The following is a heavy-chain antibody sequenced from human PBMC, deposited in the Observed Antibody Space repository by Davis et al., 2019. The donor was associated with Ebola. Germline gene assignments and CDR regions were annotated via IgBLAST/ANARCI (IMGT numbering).Heavy chain of an antibody. V-gene: IGHV3-7*01. CDR1: GFTFSSYW. Sequence: GESLKISCAASGFTFSSYWMNWVRQAPGKGLEWVANIKEDGSEKYYVDSVKGRFTISRDNAKNSLYLQMNSLRAEDTAVYYCARESSGYDPGGYYYYGMDVWGQGTTVTVSS. J-gene: IGHJ6*02. CDR2: IKEDGSEK. D-gene: IGHD5-12*01. CDR3: ARESSGYDPGGYYYYGMDV.